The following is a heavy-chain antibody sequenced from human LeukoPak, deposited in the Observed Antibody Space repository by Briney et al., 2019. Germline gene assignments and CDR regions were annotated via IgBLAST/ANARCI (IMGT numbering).Heavy chain of an antibody. CDR2: IYPGDSDT. CDR1: GYSFTSYW. J-gene: IGHJ5*02. V-gene: IGHV5-51*01. Sequence: HGESLKISCKGSGYSFTSYWIGWVRQMPGKGLEWMGIIYPGDSDTTYSPSFQGQVTFSVDKSISTAYLQWSSLKASDTAIYYCARQAAAGADWFDPWGQGTLVTVSS. CDR3: ARQAAAGADWFDP. D-gene: IGHD6-13*01.